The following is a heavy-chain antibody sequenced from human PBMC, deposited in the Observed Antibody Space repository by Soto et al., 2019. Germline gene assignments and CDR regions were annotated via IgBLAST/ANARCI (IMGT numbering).Heavy chain of an antibody. Sequence: EVQLLESGGGLVQPGGSLRLSCTASGFTFSSHAMTWVRQAPGKGLEWVSGLSDSGGSIYYADSVKGRFTIFRDNSMNTLYLQMNTLRAEDTAVYYYAKVSSSWYAGFFDLWGQGTLVTVSS. CDR1: GFTFSSHA. CDR3: AKVSSSWYAGFFDL. CDR2: LSDSGGSI. D-gene: IGHD6-13*01. V-gene: IGHV3-23*01. J-gene: IGHJ4*02.